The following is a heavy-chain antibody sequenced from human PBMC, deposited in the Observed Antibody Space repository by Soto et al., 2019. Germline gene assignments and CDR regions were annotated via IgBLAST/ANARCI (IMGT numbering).Heavy chain of an antibody. V-gene: IGHV4-31*01. J-gene: IGHJ4*02. Sequence: QVQLQESGPRLVKPSQTLSLTCTVSGGSISSGGYYWSWIRQHPGKGLEWIGYIYYSGSTYYNPSLQGLVTISVDTSKNQFSLKLSSVTAADTAVYYCARWSRIVATTISFDYWGQGTLVTVSS. CDR2: IYYSGST. CDR1: GGSISSGGYY. CDR3: ARWSRIVATTISFDY. D-gene: IGHD5-12*01.